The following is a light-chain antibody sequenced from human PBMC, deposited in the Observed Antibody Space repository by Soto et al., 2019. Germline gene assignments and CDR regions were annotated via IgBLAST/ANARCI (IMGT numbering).Light chain of an antibody. CDR3: QQYTSYPWT. J-gene: IGKJ1*01. V-gene: IGKV1-33*01. CDR1: QDISNY. CDR2: DAS. Sequence: DIQMTQSPSSLSASVGDRVTITCQASQDISNYLNWYQQKPGKAPKLLIYDASNLETGVPSRFSGSGSGTDFTFTISSLQPDDFATYYCQQYTSYPWTFGQGTKGDIK.